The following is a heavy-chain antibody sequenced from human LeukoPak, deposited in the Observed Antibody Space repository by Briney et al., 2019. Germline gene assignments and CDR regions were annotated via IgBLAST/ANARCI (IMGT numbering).Heavy chain of an antibody. V-gene: IGHV3-9*03. CDR2: ISWNSGTT. CDR3: VKGSAGAVAGNFDY. J-gene: IGHJ4*02. D-gene: IGHD6-19*01. Sequence: GRSLRLSCAASGFIFDDYAMHWVRQAPGKGLEWVSGISWNSGTTDYVDSVKGRFTISRDNAKNSLYLQMNSLRAEDMALYYCVKGSAGAVAGNFDYWGQGTLVTVSS. CDR1: GFIFDDYA.